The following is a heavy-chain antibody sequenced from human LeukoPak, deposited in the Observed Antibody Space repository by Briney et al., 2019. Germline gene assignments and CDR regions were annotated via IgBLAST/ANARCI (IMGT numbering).Heavy chain of an antibody. D-gene: IGHD6-19*01. CDR2: IYYSGST. V-gene: IGHV4-59*08. CDR1: GGSISSYY. CDR3: ARGTQWGYYYYMDV. J-gene: IGHJ6*03. Sequence: SETLSLTCTVSGGSISSYYWSWIRQPPGKGLEWIGYIYYSGSTYYNPSLKSRVTISVDTSKNRFSLKLSSVTAADTAVYYCARGTQWGYYYYMDVWGKGTTVTVSS.